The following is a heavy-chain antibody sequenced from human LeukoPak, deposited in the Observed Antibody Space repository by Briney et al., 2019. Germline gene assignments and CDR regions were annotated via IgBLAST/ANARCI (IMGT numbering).Heavy chain of an antibody. Sequence: PSETLSLTCSVSGGSITSSSYNWGWIRQPPEKGLEWIGSIYYTGGTYYSPSLKSRVTISVDTSKNQFSLKLSSVTVADTAVYYCARHGGTRVTLVEVYYFDYWGQGTLVTVSS. CDR3: ARHGGTRVTLVEVYYFDY. CDR1: GGSITSSSYN. CDR2: IYYTGGT. J-gene: IGHJ4*02. D-gene: IGHD4-11*01. V-gene: IGHV4-39*01.